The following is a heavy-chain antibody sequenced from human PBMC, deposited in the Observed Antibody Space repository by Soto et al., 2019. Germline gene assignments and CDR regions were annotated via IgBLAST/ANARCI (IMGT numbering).Heavy chain of an antibody. J-gene: IGHJ4*02. CDR2: IYYSGST. Sequence: PSETMSLTCTVSGGSIRSGGYYRSWIRQHPGKGLEWIGYIYYSGSTYYNPSLKSRVTISVDTSKNQFSLKLSSVTAADTAVYYCARGPNSFYYDSRGYYSVGFDYWGQGTLVTVSS. V-gene: IGHV4-31*03. D-gene: IGHD3-22*01. CDR3: ARGPNSFYYDSRGYYSVGFDY. CDR1: GGSIRSGGYY.